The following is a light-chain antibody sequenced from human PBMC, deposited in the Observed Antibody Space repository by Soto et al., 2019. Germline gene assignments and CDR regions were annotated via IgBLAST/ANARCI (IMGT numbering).Light chain of an antibody. Sequence: QSVLTQPPSASGTPGQRVTISCSGSSSNIGSNTVNWYQQLPGTAPKLLIYSNNQRPSGVPDRFSGSKSGTSASLAISGRQSGGEADYYCAAWDDSLNGVVFGGGTKLTVL. V-gene: IGLV1-44*01. CDR1: SSNIGSNT. CDR2: SNN. CDR3: AAWDDSLNGVV. J-gene: IGLJ2*01.